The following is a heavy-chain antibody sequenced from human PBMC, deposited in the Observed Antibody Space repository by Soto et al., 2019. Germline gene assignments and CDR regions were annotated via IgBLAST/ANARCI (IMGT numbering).Heavy chain of an antibody. CDR2: IYSGGST. V-gene: IGHV3-53*01. Sequence: PWWSLRLSCSASVFTVSSNYMSWFRQAPGKGLEWVSVIYSGGSTYYADSVKGRFTISRDNSKNTLYLQMNSLRAEDTAVYYCAREAIYSSSWYYFDYWGQGTLVTVSS. J-gene: IGHJ4*02. CDR1: VFTVSSNY. CDR3: AREAIYSSSWYYFDY. D-gene: IGHD6-13*01.